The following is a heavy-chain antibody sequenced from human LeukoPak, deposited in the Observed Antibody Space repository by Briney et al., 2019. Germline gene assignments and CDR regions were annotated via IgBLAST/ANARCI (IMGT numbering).Heavy chain of an antibody. V-gene: IGHV4-39*07. CDR2: INHSGST. J-gene: IGHJ5*02. D-gene: IGHD2-2*01. Sequence: TPSETLSLTCTVSGVSIRSSYYYWSWIRQPPGKGLEWIGEINHSGSTNYNPSLKSRVTISVDTSKNQFSLKLSSVTAADTAVYYCARIVVVPAARLSKQRNWFDPWGQGTLVTVSS. CDR1: GVSIRSSYYY. CDR3: ARIVVVPAARLSKQRNWFDP.